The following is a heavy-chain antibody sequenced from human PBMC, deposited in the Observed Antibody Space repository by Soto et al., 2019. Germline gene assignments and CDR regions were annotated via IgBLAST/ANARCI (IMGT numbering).Heavy chain of an antibody. CDR2: ISYYGNSK. CDR3: ARENLLEMGMMTDCDY. CDR1: GFTFRTFG. D-gene: IGHD3-16*01. V-gene: IGHV3-30*03. Sequence: QVQLAESGGGVVQPGRSLRLSCAASGFTFRTFGMHWVRQAPGRGLERVAFISYYGNSKKYADSVKGRFSISRDNSKNTVYLQMDNLRGEDTAIYYGARENLLEMGMMTDCDYWGQGTLVTVSS. J-gene: IGHJ4*02.